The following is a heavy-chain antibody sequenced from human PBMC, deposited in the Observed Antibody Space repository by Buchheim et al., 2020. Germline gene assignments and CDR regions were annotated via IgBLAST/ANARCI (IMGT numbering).Heavy chain of an antibody. V-gene: IGHV1-69*06. CDR3: ANERRNTLTVPAPPYGMDV. Sequence: QVQLAQSGAEVKKPGSSVKVSCKTSGGPFSSFAISWVRQAPGQGLEWMGGIIPVFGTTNYAQKFQDRVAITADKSTSTAYMELINLTSDDTAVYYCANERRNTLTVPAPPYGMDVWGQGTT. CDR2: IIPVFGTT. D-gene: IGHD2-2*01. CDR1: GGPFSSFA. J-gene: IGHJ6*02.